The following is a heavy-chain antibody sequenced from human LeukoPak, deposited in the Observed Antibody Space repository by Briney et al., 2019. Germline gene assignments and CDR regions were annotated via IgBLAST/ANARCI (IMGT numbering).Heavy chain of an antibody. D-gene: IGHD3-22*01. CDR1: GYSFTSYW. V-gene: IGHV5-51*01. CDR2: IYPGDSDT. J-gene: IGHJ4*02. Sequence: GESLKISCKGSGYSFTSYWIGWVRQMPGKGLEWMGIIYPGDSDTRYSPSFQGQVTISADKSISTAYLQWSSLKASDTAMYYCARLGVYYDSSGKYRTKGDFDYWGQGTLVTVSS. CDR3: ARLGVYYDSSGKYRTKGDFDY.